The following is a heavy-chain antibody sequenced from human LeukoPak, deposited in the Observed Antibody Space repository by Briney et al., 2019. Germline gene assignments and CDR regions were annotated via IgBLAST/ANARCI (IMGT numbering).Heavy chain of an antibody. CDR3: ARDHGFLEWFYYYYYMDV. J-gene: IGHJ6*03. CDR1: GFTFNRYN. V-gene: IGHV3-21*01. Sequence: GGSLRLSCAASGFTFNRYNMNWVRRAPGKGLEWVSSISTSSSYIYYADSVRGRFTISRDNAKNSLYLQMNSLRAEDTAVYYCARDHGFLEWFYYYYYMDVWGKGTTVTVSS. D-gene: IGHD3-3*01. CDR2: ISTSSSYI.